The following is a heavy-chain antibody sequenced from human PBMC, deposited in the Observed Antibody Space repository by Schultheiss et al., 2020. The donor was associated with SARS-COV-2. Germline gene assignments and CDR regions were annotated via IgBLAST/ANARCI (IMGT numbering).Heavy chain of an antibody. Sequence: GGSLRLSCAASGFTFSSYGMHWVRQAPGKGLEWVAVISYDGSNKYYADSVKGRFTISRDNSKNTLYLQMNSLRDEDTAVYYCAKDSATMTSFDYWGQGTLVTVSS. CDR1: GFTFSSYG. D-gene: IGHD3-22*01. J-gene: IGHJ4*02. CDR3: AKDSATMTSFDY. V-gene: IGHV3-30*12. CDR2: ISYDGSNK.